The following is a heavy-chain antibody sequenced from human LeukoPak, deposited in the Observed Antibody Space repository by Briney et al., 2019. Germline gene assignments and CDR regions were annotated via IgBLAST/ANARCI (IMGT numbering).Heavy chain of an antibody. D-gene: IGHD2-2*01. Sequence: SETLSLTCSVNDGSFGGYYCSWIRQVPGKGLEWLGEIHHSGIINYNPSLKSRLTLSEDTPNIQFSLRLTSVTAADTAVYFCARGHSTSGFDYWGRGTLVTVSS. CDR1: DGSFGGYY. CDR2: IHHSGII. J-gene: IGHJ4*02. CDR3: ARGHSTSGFDY. V-gene: IGHV4-34*01.